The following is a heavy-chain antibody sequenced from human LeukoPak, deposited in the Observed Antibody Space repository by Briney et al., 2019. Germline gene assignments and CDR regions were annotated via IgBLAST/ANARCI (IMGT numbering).Heavy chain of an antibody. J-gene: IGHJ3*02. D-gene: IGHD2-2*02. CDR1: GGTFSSYA. V-gene: IGHV7-4-1*02. Sequence: ASVKVSCKASGGTFSSYAISWVRQAPGQGLEWMGWINTNTGNPTYAQGFTGRFVFSLDTSVSTAYLQISSLKAEDTAVYYCAREQGYCSSTSCYIPDAFDIWGQGTMVTVSS. CDR3: AREQGYCSSTSCYIPDAFDI. CDR2: INTNTGNP.